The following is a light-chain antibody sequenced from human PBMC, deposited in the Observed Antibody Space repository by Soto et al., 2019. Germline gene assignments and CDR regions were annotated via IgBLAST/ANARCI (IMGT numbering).Light chain of an antibody. V-gene: IGKV3-20*01. CDR2: GAS. Sequence: ENVLTQSPDTLSLSPGERATLSCRASQIVSSGYLAWYQQKPGQAPRLLIYGASSRATDIPDRFSGSGSRTEFTLTIAGLEPEDIGVYFCHQYGSPLWTFGQGTKVEIK. CDR3: HQYGSPLWT. J-gene: IGKJ1*01. CDR1: QIVSSGY.